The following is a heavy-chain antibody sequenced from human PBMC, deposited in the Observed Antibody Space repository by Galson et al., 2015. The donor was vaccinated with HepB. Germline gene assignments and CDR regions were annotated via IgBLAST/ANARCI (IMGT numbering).Heavy chain of an antibody. J-gene: IGHJ4*02. V-gene: IGHV4-59*01. CDR2: IYYSGST. D-gene: IGHD5-12*01. CDR1: GGSFSSYY. CDR3: ARLKDLGYLLFFDY. Sequence: ETWSLTCTVFGGSFSSYYWSWIGQAQGKGREWIGYIYYSGSTNYNPSLKSRVTISEDTSKNQFSSKLSSVTAADPTVYYCARLKDLGYLLFFDYWGQGTLVTVSS.